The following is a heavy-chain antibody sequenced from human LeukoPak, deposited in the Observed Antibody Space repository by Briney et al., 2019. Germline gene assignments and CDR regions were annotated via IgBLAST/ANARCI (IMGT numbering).Heavy chain of an antibody. Sequence: ASVKVSCKASGYTFTSYAMNWVRQAPGQGLEWMGWINTNTGNPTYAQGFTGRSVFSLDTSVSTAYLQISSLKAEDTAVYYCARTVSGNYGDYGSIDYWGQGTLVTVSS. CDR2: INTNTGNP. J-gene: IGHJ4*02. V-gene: IGHV7-4-1*02. D-gene: IGHD4-17*01. CDR1: GYTFTSYA. CDR3: ARTVSGNYGDYGSIDY.